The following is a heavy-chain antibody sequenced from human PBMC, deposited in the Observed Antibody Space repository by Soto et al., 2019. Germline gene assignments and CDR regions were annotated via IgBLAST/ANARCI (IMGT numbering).Heavy chain of an antibody. CDR3: ARDRGSYALDS. D-gene: IGHD1-26*01. V-gene: IGHV1-18*01. Sequence: QVQLVQSGAEVKKPGASVKVSCKASGYTFTSYGFIWVRQAPGQGLAWMGWISAYNGNTNYAQKVQGRVTMTTDTSTTTAYMEPRSLRSDGTAVYYCARDRGSYALDSWGQGTLVTVSS. J-gene: IGHJ4*02. CDR2: ISAYNGNT. CDR1: GYTFTSYG.